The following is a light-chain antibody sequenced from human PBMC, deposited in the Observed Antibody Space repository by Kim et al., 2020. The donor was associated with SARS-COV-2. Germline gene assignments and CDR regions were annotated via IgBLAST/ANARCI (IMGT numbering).Light chain of an antibody. V-gene: IGKV3-20*01. CDR3: QQYGTARGA. Sequence: LSPGGGATLSGRASRTINRNYLAWYQHKPGQSPRLLIYGISIRATDIPDRCSGSGSGTDFTLTISRLRPEDFAVYYCQQYGTARGAFGQGTKLEI. J-gene: IGKJ2*01. CDR1: RTINRNY. CDR2: GIS.